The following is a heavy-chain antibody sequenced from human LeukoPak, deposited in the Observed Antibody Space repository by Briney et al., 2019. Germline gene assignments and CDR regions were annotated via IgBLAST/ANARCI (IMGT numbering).Heavy chain of an antibody. CDR3: ASRSLGGYYYYYMDD. CDR1: GYSISSGYY. CDR2: IYHSGST. V-gene: IGHV4-38-2*02. D-gene: IGHD4-23*01. Sequence: PSETLTLTCTVSGYSISSGYYWGWIRQPPGKGLEWIGSIYHSGSTYYNPSLKSRVTISVDTSKNQFSLKLSSVTAADTAVYYCASRSLGGYYYYYMDDWGKGTTVTVSS. J-gene: IGHJ6*03.